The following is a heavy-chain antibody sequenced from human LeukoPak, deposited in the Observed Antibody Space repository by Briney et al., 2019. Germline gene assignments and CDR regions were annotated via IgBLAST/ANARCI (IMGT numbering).Heavy chain of an antibody. CDR1: GGSINSYY. CDR2: IYYSGST. V-gene: IGHV4-59*01. CDR3: ARVKRGYSLYYMDV. J-gene: IGHJ6*03. D-gene: IGHD5-18*01. Sequence: PSETLSLTCNVSGGSINSYYWSWIRQPPGKGLEWIGYIYYSGSTNYNPSLKSRVTISVDTSKNQFFLKLSSVTAADTAVYYCARVKRGYSLYYMDVWGKGTTVTVSS.